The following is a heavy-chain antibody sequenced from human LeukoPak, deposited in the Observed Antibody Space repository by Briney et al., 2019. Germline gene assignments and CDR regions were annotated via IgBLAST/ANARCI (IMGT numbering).Heavy chain of an antibody. Sequence: SETLSLTCTVSGGSISSYYWSWIRQPPGKELEWIGYIYYSGSTNYNPSLKSRVTISVDTSKNQFSLKLSSVTAADTAVYYCARVKLERRHDAFDVWGQGTMVTVSS. CDR2: IYYSGST. J-gene: IGHJ3*01. V-gene: IGHV4-59*12. D-gene: IGHD1-1*01. CDR1: GGSISSYY. CDR3: ARVKLERRHDAFDV.